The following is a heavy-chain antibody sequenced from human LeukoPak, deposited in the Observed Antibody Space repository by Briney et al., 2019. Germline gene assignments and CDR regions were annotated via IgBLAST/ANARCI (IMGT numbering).Heavy chain of an antibody. CDR2: INAGNGNT. Sequence: GASVKVSCKASGYTFTSYAMHWVRQAPGQRLEWMGWINAGNGNTKYSQKFQGRVTITRDTSASTAYMELSSLRSEDTAVYYCARGASGSYSLVMFDYWGQGTLVTVSS. V-gene: IGHV1-3*01. J-gene: IGHJ4*02. CDR3: ARGASGSYSLVMFDY. CDR1: GYTFTSYA. D-gene: IGHD1-26*01.